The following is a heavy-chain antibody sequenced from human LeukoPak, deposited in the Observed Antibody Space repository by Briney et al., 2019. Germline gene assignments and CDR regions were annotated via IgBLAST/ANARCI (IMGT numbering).Heavy chain of an antibody. CDR3: ATKAASGYTFDM. D-gene: IGHD5-12*01. V-gene: IGHV5-51*01. J-gene: IGHJ3*02. CDR2: IYPGDSDN. CDR1: GYIFTTYW. Sequence: ESLRTPCKCLGYIFTTYWIGWVRQMPGKGLEWMGIIYPGDSDNRYSPSFQGQVTISADKSISTAYLQWSSLKASDTAMYYCATKAASGYTFDMWGQGTLVIVSS.